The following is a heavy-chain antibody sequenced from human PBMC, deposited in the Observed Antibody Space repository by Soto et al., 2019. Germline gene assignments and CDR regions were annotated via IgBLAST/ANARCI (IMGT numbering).Heavy chain of an antibody. V-gene: IGHV4-59*01. Sequence: PSETLSLTCTVSGGSITTYSWNWIRQSPGKGLEWIGYIYYTGNTNYNPSLKSRVTISLDMSKNQFSLKLSSVTTADTAVYYCAREPRQGDRIYYFDDWGQGTPVTVSS. CDR1: GGSITTYS. CDR2: IYYTGNT. J-gene: IGHJ4*02. CDR3: AREPRQGDRIYYFDD. D-gene: IGHD2-21*02.